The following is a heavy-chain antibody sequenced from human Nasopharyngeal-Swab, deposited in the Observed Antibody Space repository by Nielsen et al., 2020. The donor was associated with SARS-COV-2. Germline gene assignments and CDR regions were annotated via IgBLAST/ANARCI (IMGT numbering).Heavy chain of an antibody. Sequence: ASVKVSCKASGYTFTSYDINWGRQATGQGIEWMGWMNPNSGNTGYAQKFQGRVTMTRNTSISTAYMELSSLRSEDTAVYYCARTDGSGSYYDFDYWGQGTLVTVSS. CDR3: ARTDGSGSYYDFDY. CDR1: GYTFTSYD. V-gene: IGHV1-8*01. CDR2: MNPNSGNT. J-gene: IGHJ4*02. D-gene: IGHD3-10*01.